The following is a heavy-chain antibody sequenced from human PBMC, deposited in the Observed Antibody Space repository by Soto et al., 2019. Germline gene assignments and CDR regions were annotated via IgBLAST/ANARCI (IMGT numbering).Heavy chain of an antibody. Sequence: SGNPALSCAVYGGSFSGYYWSWIRQPPGKGLEGMGEIKHSGSTNYNPSHKSRVTISLDKSKNQFSLKLSYVTAADTAVYYCARGRRVWSLAQTYGMDAWAERTTVT. D-gene: IGHD3-10*01. J-gene: IGHJ6*02. CDR2: IKHSGST. CDR1: GGSFSGYY. CDR3: ARGRRVWSLAQTYGMDA. V-gene: IGHV4-34*01.